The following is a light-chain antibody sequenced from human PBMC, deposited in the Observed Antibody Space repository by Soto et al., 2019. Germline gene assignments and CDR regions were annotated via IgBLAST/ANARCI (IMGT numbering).Light chain of an antibody. V-gene: IGLV2-14*03. CDR3: NSYSSSNTRVV. CDR2: NVN. J-gene: IGLJ2*01. CDR1: SSDVGTYNY. Sequence: QAASVSGFPGQSITVSCSGTSSDVGTYNYVSWFLQHPGKAPKLIIYNVNNRPSGVSNRFSGSKSGNTASLTISGLQAEDEADYYCNSYSSSNTRVVFGGGTKLTVL.